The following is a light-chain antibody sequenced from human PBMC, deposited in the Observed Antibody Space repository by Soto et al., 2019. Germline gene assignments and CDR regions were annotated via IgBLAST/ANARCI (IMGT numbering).Light chain of an antibody. CDR3: SSYTSSSTPVV. CDR1: RSDVGGYNY. CDR2: DVS. J-gene: IGLJ2*01. V-gene: IGLV2-14*01. Sequence: QSALPQPASVSGSPGQSIPISCTGTRSDVGGYNYVSWYQQHPGKAPKLMIYDVSNRPSGVSNRFSGYKSGNTASLTISGLQAEEEADYYCSSYTSSSTPVVFGGGTKRTV.